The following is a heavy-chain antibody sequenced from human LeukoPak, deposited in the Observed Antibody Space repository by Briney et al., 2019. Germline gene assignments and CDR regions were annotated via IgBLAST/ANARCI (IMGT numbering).Heavy chain of an antibody. CDR1: GFTFSNAW. Sequence: GGSLRLSCAASGFTFSNAWMSWVRQAPGKGLERVGRIKSKTDGGTTDYAAPVKGRFTISRDDSKNTLYLQMNSLKTEDTAVYYCTTKYSYGRYYFDYWGQGTLVTVSS. CDR2: IKSKTDGGTT. V-gene: IGHV3-15*01. CDR3: TTKYSYGRYYFDY. J-gene: IGHJ4*02. D-gene: IGHD5-18*01.